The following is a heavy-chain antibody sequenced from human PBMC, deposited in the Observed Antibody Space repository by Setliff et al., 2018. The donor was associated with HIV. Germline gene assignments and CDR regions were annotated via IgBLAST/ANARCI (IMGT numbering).Heavy chain of an antibody. CDR1: GYSISSGYF. CDR2: IYTSGSI. J-gene: IGHJ5*02. Sequence: SETLSLTCGVSGYSISSGYFWGWIRQPPGKGLEWIGSIYTSGSIHYNPSLKSRVTVSVDTSKNQFSLKVSSVNAPDTAVYFCAREDGEYTSSPRWFDPWGQGTQVTVSS. V-gene: IGHV4-38-2*02. CDR3: AREDGEYTSSPRWFDP. D-gene: IGHD6-13*01.